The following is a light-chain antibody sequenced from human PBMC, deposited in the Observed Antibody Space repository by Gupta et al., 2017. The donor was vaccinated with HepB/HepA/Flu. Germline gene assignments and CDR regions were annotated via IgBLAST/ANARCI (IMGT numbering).Light chain of an antibody. CDR2: GAS. CDR3: QQYGPSRPYT. Sequence: EIVLPQSPGTLSLSPGERATLSCRASQSVSGNYLAWYQQKSGQAPRLRIYGASTRATGVPDRCSGSGSVTDFTLTITRLEPEDFAVYYCQQYGPSRPYTFGQGTKLEIK. CDR1: QSVSGNY. V-gene: IGKV3-20*01. J-gene: IGKJ2*01.